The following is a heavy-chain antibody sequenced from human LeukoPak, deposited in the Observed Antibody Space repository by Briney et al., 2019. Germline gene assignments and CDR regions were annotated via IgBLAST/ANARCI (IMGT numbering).Heavy chain of an antibody. D-gene: IGHD6-19*01. V-gene: IGHV3-15*01. J-gene: IGHJ4*02. CDR1: GFTFSNAW. Sequence: GGSLRLSCAASGFTFSNAWMSWVRQAPGKGLELVGRIKSKTDGGTTDYAAPVKGRFTISRDDSKNTLYLQMNSLKTEDTAVYYCTTPLIAVALYYFDYWGQGTLVTVSS. CDR2: IKSKTDGGTT. CDR3: TTPLIAVALYYFDY.